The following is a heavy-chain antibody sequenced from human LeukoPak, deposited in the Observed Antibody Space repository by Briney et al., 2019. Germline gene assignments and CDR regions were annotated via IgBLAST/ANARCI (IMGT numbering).Heavy chain of an antibody. CDR3: AKPAYYYDSSGYYQPSYYFDY. CDR1: GFTFSSYG. CDR2: ISGSGGST. V-gene: IGHV3-23*01. D-gene: IGHD3-22*01. J-gene: IGHJ4*02. Sequence: GGSLRLSCAASGFTFSSYGMSWVRQAPGKGLEWVSAISGSGGSTYYADSVKGRFTISRDNSKNTLYLQMNSLRAEDTAVYYCAKPAYYYDSSGYYQPSYYFDYWGQGTLVTVSS.